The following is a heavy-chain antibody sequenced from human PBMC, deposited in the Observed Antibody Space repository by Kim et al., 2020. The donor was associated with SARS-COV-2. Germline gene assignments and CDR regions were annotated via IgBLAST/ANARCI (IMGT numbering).Heavy chain of an antibody. D-gene: IGHD3-10*01. V-gene: IGHV1-3*01. J-gene: IGHJ5*02. CDR3: AREGSGSYNWLDP. CDR2: INGGNGNT. CDR1: GYTFDTFS. Sequence: ASVKVSCKSSGYTFDTFSLYWVRQAPGQRFEWMGWINGGNGNTRYSQNFQGRLTITRDTSATTAYMELSSLTSKDTAVYLCAREGSGSYNWLDPWGQGTL.